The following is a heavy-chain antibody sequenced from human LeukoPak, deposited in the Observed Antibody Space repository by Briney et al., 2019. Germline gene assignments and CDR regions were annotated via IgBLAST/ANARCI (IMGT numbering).Heavy chain of an antibody. Sequence: GGSLGLSCAASGFTFSSYWMSWVRQAPGKGLEWVANIKQDGSEKYYVDSVKGRFTISRDNAKNSLYLQMNSLRAEDTAVYYCARDFAHSDFWSGKYYFDYWGQGTLVTVSS. D-gene: IGHD3-3*01. CDR3: ARDFAHSDFWSGKYYFDY. CDR1: GFTFSSYW. CDR2: IKQDGSEK. J-gene: IGHJ4*02. V-gene: IGHV3-7*01.